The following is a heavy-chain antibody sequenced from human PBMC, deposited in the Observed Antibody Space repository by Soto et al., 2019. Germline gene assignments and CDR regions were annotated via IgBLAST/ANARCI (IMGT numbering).Heavy chain of an antibody. V-gene: IGHV3-21*01. CDR1: GLTFSSYS. Sequence: GGSLRLSCAASGLTFSSYSMNWVRQAPGKGLEWVSSISSSSSYIYYADSVKGRFTISRDNAKNSLYLQMNSLRAEDTAVYYCARSGDIAAAVPFDYWGQGTLVTVSS. D-gene: IGHD6-13*01. CDR3: ARSGDIAAAVPFDY. J-gene: IGHJ4*02. CDR2: ISSSSSYI.